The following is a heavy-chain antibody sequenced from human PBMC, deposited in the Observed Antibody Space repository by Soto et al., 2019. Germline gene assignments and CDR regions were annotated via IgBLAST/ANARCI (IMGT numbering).Heavy chain of an antibody. CDR2: INGDGSTT. J-gene: IGHJ4*02. D-gene: IGHD1-7*01. Sequence: EVQLVESGGGLVQPGGSQRFSCAASGFTFSNYWMHWVRQAPGKGLVWVSRINGDGSTTNYADSVKGRFTISRDNDKNTLYLQMNSLRAADTAVYYCARGARNYYYFDYWGPGTLVTVSS. V-gene: IGHV3-74*01. CDR3: ARGARNYYYFDY. CDR1: GFTFSNYW.